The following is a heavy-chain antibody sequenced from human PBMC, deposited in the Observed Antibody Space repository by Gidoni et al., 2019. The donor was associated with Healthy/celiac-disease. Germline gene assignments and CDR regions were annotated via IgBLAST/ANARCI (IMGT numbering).Heavy chain of an antibody. CDR2: IRGRGGST. J-gene: IGHJ4*02. CDR3: AKGRTGGGIYTAMGY. CDR1: ACTFSSDA. Sequence: EVQLLESGGGLVQHGGSLRLSCAASACTFSSDAMSWVRQAPGKGLECVSAIRGRGGSTYYADSVKGRCTISRDNSKNTPDLQMNSLRAEDTAVYYCAKGRTGGGIYTAMGYWGQGTLVTVSS. D-gene: IGHD5-18*01. V-gene: IGHV3-23*01.